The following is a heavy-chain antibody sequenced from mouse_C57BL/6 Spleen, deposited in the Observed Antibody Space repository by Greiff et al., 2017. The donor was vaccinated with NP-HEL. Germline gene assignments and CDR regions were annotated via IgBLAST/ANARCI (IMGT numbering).Heavy chain of an antibody. CDR2: ISNGGGST. CDR3: ARDLGYDYDYYAMDY. D-gene: IGHD2-4*01. Sequence: EVQGVESGGGLVQPGGSLKLSCAASGFTFSDYYMYWVRQTPEKRLEWVAYISNGGGSTYYPDTVKGRFTISRDNAKNNLYLQMSHLKSEDTAMYYCARDLGYDYDYYAMDYWGQGTSVTVSS. J-gene: IGHJ4*01. CDR1: GFTFSDYY. V-gene: IGHV5-12*01.